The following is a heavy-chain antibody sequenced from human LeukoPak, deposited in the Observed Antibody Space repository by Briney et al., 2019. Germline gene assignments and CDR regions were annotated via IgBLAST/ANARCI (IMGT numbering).Heavy chain of an antibody. V-gene: IGHV4-4*07. CDR2: IYTSGST. D-gene: IGHD3-10*01. Sequence: SSETLSLTCTVSGGSISSYYWSWLRQPAGKGLEWIGRIYTSGSTNYNPSLKSRVTMSVDTSKNQFSLKLNSVTAADTAVYYCARARASGYYGMDVWGQGTTVTVSS. CDR1: GGSISSYY. CDR3: ARARASGYYGMDV. J-gene: IGHJ6*02.